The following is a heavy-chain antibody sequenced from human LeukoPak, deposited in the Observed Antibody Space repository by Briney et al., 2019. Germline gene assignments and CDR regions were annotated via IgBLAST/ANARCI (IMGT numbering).Heavy chain of an antibody. CDR2: IIPIFGTA. Sequence: SVKVSCKASGGTFSSYAIRWVRQAPGQGLEWMGGIIPIFGTANYAQKFQGRVTITADESTSTAYMELSSLSSEDTAVYYCAXXXXXXXXXXXXADYYYYMDVWGKGTTVTISS. V-gene: IGHV1-69*13. CDR1: GGTFSSYA. J-gene: IGHJ6*03. CDR3: AXXXXXXXXXXXXADYYYYMDV.